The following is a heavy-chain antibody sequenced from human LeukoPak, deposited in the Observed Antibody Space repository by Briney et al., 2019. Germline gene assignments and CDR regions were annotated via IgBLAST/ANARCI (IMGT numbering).Heavy chain of an antibody. CDR1: GFTFSRYV. V-gene: IGHV3-23*01. D-gene: IGHD6-13*01. CDR3: TKEAAAADHYFDY. Sequence: GGSLRLSCAAPGFTFSRYVMRCVCEAPGKGVEWVSVISGSSSSTCYADSMKRRFTISRDYSKNTLYLQMNSLRAEDTAVYYCTKEAAAADHYFDYWGQGTLVTVSS. CDR2: ISGSSSST. J-gene: IGHJ4*02.